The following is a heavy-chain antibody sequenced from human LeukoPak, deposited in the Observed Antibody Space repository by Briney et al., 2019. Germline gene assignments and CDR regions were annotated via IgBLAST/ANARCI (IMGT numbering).Heavy chain of an antibody. V-gene: IGHV4-30-2*01. D-gene: IGHD2-2*01. J-gene: IGHJ5*02. CDR1: GGSISSGGYY. Sequence: KSSQTLSLTCTVSGGSISSGGYYWSWIRQPPGKGLEWIGYIYHSGSTYYNPSLKSRVTISVDRSKNQFSLKLSSVTAADTAVYYCAREGQLLLYNWFDPWGQGTLVTVSS. CDR3: AREGQLLLYNWFDP. CDR2: IYHSGST.